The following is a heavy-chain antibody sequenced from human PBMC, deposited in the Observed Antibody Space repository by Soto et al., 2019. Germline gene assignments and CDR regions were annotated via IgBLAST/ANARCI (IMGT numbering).Heavy chain of an antibody. J-gene: IGHJ3*02. CDR1: CGSISSGGYY. CDR3: AGYYDRSGYPSDAFDI. D-gene: IGHD3-22*01. Sequence: TLSLTCTVSCGSISSGGYYWSWILQHPGKGLEWIGYIYYSGSTYYNPSLKSRVTISVDTSKNQFSLKLSSVTAADTAVYYCAGYYDRSGYPSDAFDIWGQGT. V-gene: IGHV4-31*03. CDR2: IYYSGST.